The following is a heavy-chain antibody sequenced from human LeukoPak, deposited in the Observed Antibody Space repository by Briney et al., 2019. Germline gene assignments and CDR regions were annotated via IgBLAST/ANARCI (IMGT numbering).Heavy chain of an antibody. V-gene: IGHV4-34*01. Sequence: SETLSLTCAVYGGSFSGYYWSWIRQPPGKGLEWIGEINHSGSTNYNPSLKSRVTMSVDTSKNQFSLKLSSVTAADTAVYCCARDRVVGATYYFDYWGQGTLVTVSS. CDR3: ARDRVVGATYYFDY. CDR1: GGSFSGYY. CDR2: INHSGST. D-gene: IGHD1-26*01. J-gene: IGHJ4*02.